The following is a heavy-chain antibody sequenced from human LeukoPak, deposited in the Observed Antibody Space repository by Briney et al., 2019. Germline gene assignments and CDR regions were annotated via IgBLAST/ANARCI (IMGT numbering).Heavy chain of an antibody. CDR2: ISAGNGNT. J-gene: IGHJ5*02. CDR3: ARSACSTSCYRNWFDP. CDR1: GYTFTSYA. V-gene: IGHV1-3*01. Sequence: GASVKVSCKASGYTFTSYAIHWVRQAPGQRLEWMGWISAGNGNTKYSQNFQGRVTFISNTSATTAFMELSSLRSEDTAVYYCARSACSTSCYRNWFDPWGQGTLVTVSS. D-gene: IGHD2-2*01.